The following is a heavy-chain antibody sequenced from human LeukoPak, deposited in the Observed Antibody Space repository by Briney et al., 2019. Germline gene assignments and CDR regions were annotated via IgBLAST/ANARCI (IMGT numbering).Heavy chain of an antibody. CDR2: INPNSGGT. D-gene: IGHD6-13*01. J-gene: IGHJ6*04. V-gene: IGHV1-2*04. CDR3: ARGRQQSSWYIRFSYGMDV. CDR1: GYTFTVYY. Sequence: GASVKVSCKASGYTFTVYYMHWVRQAPGQGLEWMGWINPNSGGTNYAQKFQGWVTMTRDTSISTAYMELSRLRSDDTAVYYCARGRQQSSWYIRFSYGMDVWGKGTTVTVSS.